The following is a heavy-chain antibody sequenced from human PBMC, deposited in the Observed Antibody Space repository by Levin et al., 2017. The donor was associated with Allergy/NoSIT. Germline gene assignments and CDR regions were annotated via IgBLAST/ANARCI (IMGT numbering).Heavy chain of an antibody. Sequence: SGGSLRLSCAASGFTFSDYYMSWIRQAPGKGLEWVSYISSSGGTIYYADSVKGRFTISRDNAKNPLYLQMNSLRAEDTAVYYCAREYYDSSGSIDYWGQGALVTVSS. CDR1: GFTFSDYY. D-gene: IGHD3-22*01. J-gene: IGHJ4*02. CDR2: ISSSGGTI. V-gene: IGHV3-11*01. CDR3: AREYYDSSGSIDY.